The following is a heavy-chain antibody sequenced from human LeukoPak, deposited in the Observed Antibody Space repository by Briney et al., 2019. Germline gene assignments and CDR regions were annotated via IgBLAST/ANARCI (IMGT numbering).Heavy chain of an antibody. CDR3: ARGRGYSYGDY. D-gene: IGHD5-18*01. Sequence: GGSLRLSCAASGFTFSSYWMHWVRQAPGKGLVWVSRINSDGSSTSYADSVKGRFTISRDNAKNSLYLQMNSLRAEDTAVYYCARGRGYSYGDYWGQGTLVTVSS. J-gene: IGHJ4*02. CDR2: INSDGSST. V-gene: IGHV3-74*01. CDR1: GFTFSSYW.